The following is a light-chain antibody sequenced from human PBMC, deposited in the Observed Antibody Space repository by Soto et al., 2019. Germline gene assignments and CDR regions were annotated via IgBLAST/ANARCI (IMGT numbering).Light chain of an antibody. CDR3: QQYGSSLPVT. CDR1: QSLTNNY. Sequence: EIVLTQSPGTLSLSPGERATLSCRASQSLTNNYLAWYQQKPGQAPRLLIYAASSRATGIPDRFSGSGSETDFTLTISRLEPAAFAVYYCQQYGSSLPVTFGGGTNVEIK. V-gene: IGKV3-20*01. CDR2: AAS. J-gene: IGKJ4*01.